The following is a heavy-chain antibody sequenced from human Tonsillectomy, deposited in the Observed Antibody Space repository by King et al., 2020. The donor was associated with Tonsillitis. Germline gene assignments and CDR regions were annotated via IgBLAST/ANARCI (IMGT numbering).Heavy chain of an antibody. V-gene: IGHV3-21*01. Sequence: VQLVESGGGLVKPGGSLRLSCAASGFTFSSYSMNWVRQAPGKGLEWVSSISSSSSYLYYADSVKGRFTISRDNAKNSLYLQMNSLRDEDTAVYYCSSGASGLDYWGQGTLVTVSS. CDR3: SSGASGLDY. J-gene: IGHJ4*02. CDR1: GFTFSSYS. D-gene: IGHD4/OR15-4a*01. CDR2: ISSSSSYL.